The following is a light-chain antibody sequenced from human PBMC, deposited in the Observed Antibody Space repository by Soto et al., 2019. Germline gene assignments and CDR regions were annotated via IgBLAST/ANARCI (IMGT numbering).Light chain of an antibody. V-gene: IGKV3-20*01. J-gene: IGKJ2*01. Sequence: EILLTQSPGTLSLSPEERATLSCRASQTVSSSYLAWYQQKPGQAPRLLIYGASTRATGIPDRFIGSGSGTDFTLTISRLEPEDFAVFYCQQSVNSPYTFGQGTKVEIK. CDR2: GAS. CDR1: QTVSSSY. CDR3: QQSVNSPYT.